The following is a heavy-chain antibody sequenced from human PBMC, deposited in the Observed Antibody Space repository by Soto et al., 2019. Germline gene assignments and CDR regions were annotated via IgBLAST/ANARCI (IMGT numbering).Heavy chain of an antibody. CDR3: ARGSNYDILTGYYTYYYCMDV. J-gene: IGHJ6*03. V-gene: IGHV4-34*01. Sequence: SETLSLTCAVYGGSFSGYYWSWIRQPPGKGLERIGEINHSGSTNYNPSLKSRVTISVDTSKNQFSLKLSSVTAADTAVYYCARGSNYDILTGYYTYYYCMDVWGKGTTVTVSS. D-gene: IGHD3-9*01. CDR1: GGSFSGYY. CDR2: INHSGST.